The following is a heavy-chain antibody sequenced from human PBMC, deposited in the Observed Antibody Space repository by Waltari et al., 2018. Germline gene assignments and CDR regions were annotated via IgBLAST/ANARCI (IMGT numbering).Heavy chain of an antibody. CDR2: IYYAGIS. V-gene: IGHV4-39*07. J-gene: IGHJ4*02. CDR1: GGSLSSNSFF. CDR3: ARGPAVSAYGSCWYTD. D-gene: IGHD6-13*01. Sequence: QLQLQESGPGLVTPSETLSLPCSVSGGSLSSNSFFWGWIRQPPGKGLEWTGNIYYAGISFYNPSLQSRVTMSVGTSEDHFSLRLTSVTAADTAIYYCARGPAVSAYGSCWYTDWGQGTLVTVSS.